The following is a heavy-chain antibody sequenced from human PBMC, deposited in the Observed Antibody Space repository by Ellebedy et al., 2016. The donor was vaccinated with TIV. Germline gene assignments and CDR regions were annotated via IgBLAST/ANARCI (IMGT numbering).Heavy chain of an antibody. CDR3: AKGCMTTVTTPPDY. Sequence: AASVKVSCKASGGTFSSYAISWVRQAPGQGLEWMGIINPSGGSTSYAQKLQGRVTMTRDTSTSTVYMELSSLRAEDTAVYYCAKGCMTTVTTPPDYWGQGTLVTVSS. CDR2: INPSGGST. CDR1: GGTFSSYA. V-gene: IGHV1-46*04. J-gene: IGHJ4*02. D-gene: IGHD4-17*01.